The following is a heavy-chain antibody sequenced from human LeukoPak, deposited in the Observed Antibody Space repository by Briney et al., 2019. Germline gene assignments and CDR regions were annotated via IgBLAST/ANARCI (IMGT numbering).Heavy chain of an antibody. D-gene: IGHD3-9*01. CDR2: IFHSGST. Sequence: LETLSLTCTVSGGSISSSSYSWGWIRQPPGKGLEWIGSIFHSGSTYYNPSLKSRVTMSVDTSKNQFSLKLSSVTAADTAVYYCAREFRLYYDILTGGLNWFDPWGQGTLVTVSS. CDR3: AREFRLYYDILTGGLNWFDP. CDR1: GGSISSSSYS. V-gene: IGHV4-39*02. J-gene: IGHJ5*02.